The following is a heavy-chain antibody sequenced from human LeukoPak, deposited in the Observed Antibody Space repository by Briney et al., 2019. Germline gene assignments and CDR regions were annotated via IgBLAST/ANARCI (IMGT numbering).Heavy chain of an antibody. D-gene: IGHD2-21*02. CDR1: GYTFTSYG. V-gene: IGHV1-18*01. Sequence: ASVKVSCKASGYTFTSYGISWVRQAPGQGLEWMGWISAYNGNTNYAQKLQGRVTMTTDTSTSTAYMELRSLRSDDTAVYYCARDEVYCGGDCYHNYWGQGTLVTVSS. CDR3: ARDEVYCGGDCYHNY. J-gene: IGHJ4*02. CDR2: ISAYNGNT.